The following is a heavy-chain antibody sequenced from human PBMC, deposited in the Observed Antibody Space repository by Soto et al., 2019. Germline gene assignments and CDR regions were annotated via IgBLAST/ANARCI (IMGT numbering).Heavy chain of an antibody. J-gene: IGHJ5*02. D-gene: IGHD4-17*01. Sequence: PGGSLRLSCVGSGFIFSDHYMSWVRQSPGKGLEWVSYISGSSSYTKYADGVRGRFTISRDNAKNSVFLQMNSLTADDTGIYYCVRESPTGTSVTTFPNYFDPWGQGTRVTVSS. CDR3: VRESPTGTSVTTFPNYFDP. CDR1: GFIFSDHY. CDR2: ISGSSSYT. V-gene: IGHV3-11*06.